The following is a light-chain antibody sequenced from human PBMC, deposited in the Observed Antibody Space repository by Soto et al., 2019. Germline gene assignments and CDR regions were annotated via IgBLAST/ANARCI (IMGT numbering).Light chain of an antibody. CDR3: NSYSSTNFYV. CDR2: QVT. CDR1: FSDIAVFNY. Sequence: QSALAQPASVSGSPGQSITISCTGSFSDIAVFNYVSWYQQYPGRAPKLLIYQVTSRASGVSHRFSGSKSGNTASLTISGLQPEDEAGYYCNSYSSTNFYVFGTGTKVTVL. J-gene: IGLJ1*01. V-gene: IGLV2-14*01.